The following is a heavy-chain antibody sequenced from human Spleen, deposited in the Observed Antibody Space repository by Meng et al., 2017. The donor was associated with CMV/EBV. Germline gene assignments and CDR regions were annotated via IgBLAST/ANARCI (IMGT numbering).Heavy chain of an antibody. J-gene: IGHJ6*02. CDR1: GYSFASYW. D-gene: IGHD2-2*01. CDR2: IYPGDSGT. CDR3: ARLGHCSSTSCHPRDYYYYGMDV. Sequence: GGSLRLSCKGSGYSFASYWIGWVRQMPGKGLEWMGIIYPGDSGTRYSPSFQGQVTISADKSISTAYLQWSSVKASDTAMYYCARLGHCSSTSCHPRDYYYYGMDVWGQGATVTVSS. V-gene: IGHV5-51*01.